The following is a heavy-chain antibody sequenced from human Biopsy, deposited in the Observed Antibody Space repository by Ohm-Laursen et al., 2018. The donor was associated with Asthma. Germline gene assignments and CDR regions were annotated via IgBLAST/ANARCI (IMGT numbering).Heavy chain of an antibody. CDR2: HDHEEGGT. V-gene: IGHV1-24*01. CDR3: ASDFPKDYVRYNFQF. CDR1: GYSLTDLS. J-gene: IGHJ4*02. Sequence: SVKVSYKISGYSLTDLSMHWVRQAPGQGLEWMGGHDHEEGGTVNAWRFQGRVTMTEDASTDTAYMELSSLSSDDTAVYYCASDFPKDYVRYNFQFWGQGTLVTVSS. D-gene: IGHD4-17*01.